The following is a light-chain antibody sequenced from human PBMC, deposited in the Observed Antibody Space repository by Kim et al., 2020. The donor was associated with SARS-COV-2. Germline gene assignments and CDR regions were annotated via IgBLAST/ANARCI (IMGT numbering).Light chain of an antibody. CDR3: QQYGSSPYT. CDR1: QCVSSSY. CDR2: GAS. J-gene: IGKJ2*01. V-gene: IGKV3-20*01. Sequence: LSPGARATLSCRASQCVSSSYVAWYQQKPGQAPRLLIYGASSRATGIPDRFSGSGSGTDFTLTISRLEPEDFAVYYCQQYGSSPYTFGQGTKLEI.